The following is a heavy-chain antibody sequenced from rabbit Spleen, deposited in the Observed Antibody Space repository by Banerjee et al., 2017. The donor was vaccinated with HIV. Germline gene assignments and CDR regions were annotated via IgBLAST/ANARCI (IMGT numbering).Heavy chain of an antibody. CDR2: IYAGSRDSA. V-gene: IGHV1S45*01. CDR1: GFSFSSSYY. CDR3: ARGDSGGWGDWNL. D-gene: IGHD4-1*01. Sequence: QEQLVESGGGLVQPEGSLTLTCTASGFSFSSSYYMCWVRQAPRKGLEWIACIYAGSRDSAKYATWAKGRFSISKPSSTTVTLQMTSLTAADTATYFCARGDSGGWGDWNLWGPGTLVTVS. J-gene: IGHJ4*01.